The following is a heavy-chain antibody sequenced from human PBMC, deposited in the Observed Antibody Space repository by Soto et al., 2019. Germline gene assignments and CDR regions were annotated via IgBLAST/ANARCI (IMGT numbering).Heavy chain of an antibody. D-gene: IGHD3-22*01. Sequence: ASVKVSCNVSGYTLTELSMHWVRQAPGKGLEWMGGFDPEDGETIYAQKFQGRVTMTEDTSTDTAYMELSSLRSEDTAVYYCATDYYDSSAPIAFDIWGQGTMVTVSS. V-gene: IGHV1-24*01. CDR3: ATDYYDSSAPIAFDI. CDR1: GYTLTELS. CDR2: FDPEDGET. J-gene: IGHJ3*02.